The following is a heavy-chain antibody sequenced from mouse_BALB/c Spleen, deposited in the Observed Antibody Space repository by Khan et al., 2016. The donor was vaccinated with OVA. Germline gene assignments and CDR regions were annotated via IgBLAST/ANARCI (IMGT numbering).Heavy chain of an antibody. D-gene: IGHD2-12*01. CDR3: SRRGLYCIFAY. CDR1: GYTFTTFW. CDR2: INPSTGYT. V-gene: IGHV1-7*01. J-gene: IGHJ3*01. Sequence: QVQLQQSGAELAQPGASVKMSCKTSGYTFTTFWMHWVKQRPGQGLEWIGYINPSTGYTEYNQRFKDKATLTTDKSSSTAYIQLSRLTSDDSAVYYCSRRGLYCIFAYWGQGTLVTVSA.